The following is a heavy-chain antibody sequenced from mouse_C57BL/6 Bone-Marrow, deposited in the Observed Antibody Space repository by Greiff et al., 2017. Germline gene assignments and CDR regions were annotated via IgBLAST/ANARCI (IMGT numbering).Heavy chain of an antibody. J-gene: IGHJ4*01. CDR2: IDPSDSYT. CDR3: ARSRAMDY. CDR1: GYTFTSYW. Sequence: QVQLQQPGAELVRPGTSVKLSCKASGYTFTSYWMHWVKQRPGQGLEWIGVIDPSDSYTNYNQKFKGKATLTVDTSSSTAYMQLSSLTSEDSAVYDCARSRAMDYWGQGTSVTVSS. V-gene: IGHV1-59*01.